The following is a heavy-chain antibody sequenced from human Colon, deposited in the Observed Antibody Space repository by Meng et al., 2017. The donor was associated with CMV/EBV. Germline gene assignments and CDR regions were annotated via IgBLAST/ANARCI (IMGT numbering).Heavy chain of an antibody. J-gene: IGHJ3*01. V-gene: IGHV3-48*03. CDR2: ISNNGAI. CDR1: GFTFSNYE. D-gene: IGHD6-13*01. CDR3: AVEYTGSRQNAFDF. Sequence: GGSLRLSCAASGFTFSNYEMNWVRQAPGEGLEWVAYISNNGAIYYAGSVKGRFTISRDNARNSLYLEMNSLRAEDTALYYCAVEYTGSRQNAFDFWGQGTLVTVSS.